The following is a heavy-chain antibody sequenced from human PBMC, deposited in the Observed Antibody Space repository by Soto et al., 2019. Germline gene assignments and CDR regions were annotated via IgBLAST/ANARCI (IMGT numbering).Heavy chain of an antibody. CDR1: GFTFSSYS. J-gene: IGHJ4*02. D-gene: IGHD5-18*01. CDR2: ISSSSSYI. Sequence: GGSLRLSCAASGFTFSSYSMNWVRQAPGKGLEWVSSISSSSSYIYYADSVKGRFTISRDNAKNSLYLQMNSLRAEDTAVYYCARVGDTAMVDIVDYWGQGTLVTVSS. CDR3: ARVGDTAMVDIVDY. V-gene: IGHV3-21*01.